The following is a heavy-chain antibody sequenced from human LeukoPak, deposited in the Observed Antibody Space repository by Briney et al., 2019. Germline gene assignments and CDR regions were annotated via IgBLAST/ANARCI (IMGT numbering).Heavy chain of an antibody. CDR2: IYYSGST. J-gene: IGHJ5*02. CDR3: ARGVFNSGSPLKFDP. Sequence: SETLSLTCTVSGGSISSSSYYWGWIRQPPGKGLEWIGSIYYSGSTYYNPSLKSRVTISVDTSKNQFSLKLSSVTAADTAVYYCARGVFNSGSPLKFDPWGQGTLVTVSS. V-gene: IGHV4-39*07. D-gene: IGHD1-26*01. CDR1: GGSISSSSYY.